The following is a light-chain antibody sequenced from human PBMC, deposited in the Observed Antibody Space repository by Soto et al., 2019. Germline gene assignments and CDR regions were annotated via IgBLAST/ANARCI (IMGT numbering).Light chain of an antibody. CDR3: QKYNSAPWT. J-gene: IGKJ1*01. CDR2: AAS. CDR1: QGISNY. V-gene: IGKV1-27*01. Sequence: DIRMTQSPSSLSASVGDRVTITCRASQGISNYLAWYQQKPGKVPKLLIYAASTLQSGVPSRFSGGGSGTDFTLTISSLQREDVATYYCQKYNSAPWTFGQGTKLELK.